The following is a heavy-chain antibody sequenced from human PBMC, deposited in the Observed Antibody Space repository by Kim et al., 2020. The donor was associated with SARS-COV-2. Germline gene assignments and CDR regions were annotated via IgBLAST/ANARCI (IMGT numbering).Heavy chain of an antibody. Sequence: QGRVTITRDTSASTAYMELSSLRSEDTAVYYCARVGYYDSSGYYWYYFDYWGQGTLVTVSS. D-gene: IGHD3-22*01. CDR3: ARVGYYDSSGYYWYYFDY. J-gene: IGHJ4*02. V-gene: IGHV1-3*01.